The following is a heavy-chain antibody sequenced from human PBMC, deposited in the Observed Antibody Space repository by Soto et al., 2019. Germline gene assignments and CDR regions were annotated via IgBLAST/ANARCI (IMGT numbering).Heavy chain of an antibody. D-gene: IGHD2-15*01. CDR3: ARDSYCSGGSCYPGFLDY. J-gene: IGHJ4*02. Sequence: QVQLVESGGGVVQPGRSLRLSCAASGFTFSSYGMHWVRQAPGKGLEWVALIWYDGSNKYYADSVKGRFTISRDNSKNTLYLQMNSLRAEVTAVYYCARDSYCSGGSCYPGFLDYWGQGTLVTVSS. V-gene: IGHV3-33*01. CDR2: IWYDGSNK. CDR1: GFTFSSYG.